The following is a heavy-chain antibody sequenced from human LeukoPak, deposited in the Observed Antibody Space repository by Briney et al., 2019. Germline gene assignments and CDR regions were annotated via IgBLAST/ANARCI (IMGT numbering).Heavy chain of an antibody. J-gene: IGHJ4*02. CDR3: ARHEEYGYGSFDY. V-gene: IGHV4-59*08. D-gene: IGHD5-18*01. CDR2: IYYSGST. Sequence: SETLSLTCTVSGGSISSYYWSWIRQPPGKGLEWIGYIYYSGSTKYNPSLKSRLTISLDTSKKQFSLKLSSVTAADTAVYYCARHEEYGYGSFDYWGQGTLVTVSS. CDR1: GGSISSYY.